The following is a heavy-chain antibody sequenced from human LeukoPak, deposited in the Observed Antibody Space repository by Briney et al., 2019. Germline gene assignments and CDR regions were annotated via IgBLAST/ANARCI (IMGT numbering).Heavy chain of an antibody. J-gene: IGHJ4*02. CDR2: ISSSGSTI. V-gene: IGHV3-11*01. CDR1: GFTFSDYY. D-gene: IGHD3-22*01. CDR3: ATPLDYYDSSGYHQGGD. Sequence: GGSLRLSCAASGFTFSDYYMSWIRQAPGKGLEWVSYISSSGSTIYYADSVKGRFTISRDNAKNSLYLQMNSLRAEDTAVYYCATPLDYYDSSGYHQGGDWGQGTLVTVSS.